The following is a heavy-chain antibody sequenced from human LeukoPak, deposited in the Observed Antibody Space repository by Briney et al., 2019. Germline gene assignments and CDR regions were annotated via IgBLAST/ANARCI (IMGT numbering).Heavy chain of an antibody. J-gene: IGHJ4*02. Sequence: SETLSLTCTVSLDSTTSNFWSWVRQPPGKGLEWIGEIHRSGSPNYNPSLQSRVTISIDRSRNQIVLELSSVTAADTAVYYCAREILGGFNPGAYWGQGIVTVPS. CDR2: IHRSGSP. V-gene: IGHV4-4*02. CDR3: AREILGGFNPGAY. CDR1: LDSTTSNF. D-gene: IGHD1-14*01.